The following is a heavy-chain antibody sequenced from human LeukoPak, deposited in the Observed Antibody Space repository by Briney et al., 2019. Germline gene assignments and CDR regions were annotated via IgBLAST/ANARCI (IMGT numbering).Heavy chain of an antibody. Sequence: PGRSLRLSCAASGFTFSSYGMHWVRQAPGKGLEWVANIKQDGSEKYYVDSVKGRFTISRDNAKNSLYLQMNSLRAEDTAVYYCARVRGGYSYGSLDYWGQGTLVTVSS. D-gene: IGHD5-18*01. J-gene: IGHJ4*02. V-gene: IGHV3-7*01. CDR1: GFTFSSYG. CDR2: IKQDGSEK. CDR3: ARVRGGYSYGSLDY.